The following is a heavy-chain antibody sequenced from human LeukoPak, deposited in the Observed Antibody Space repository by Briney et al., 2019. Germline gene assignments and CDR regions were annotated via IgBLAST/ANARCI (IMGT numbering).Heavy chain of an antibody. J-gene: IGHJ6*03. CDR2: IYNDGRT. CDR3: ARASGTSSPQYYYYYMDV. CDR1: GFTVNNKY. D-gene: IGHD2-2*01. Sequence: GGSLRLSCAASGFTVNNKYMTWVRQAPGKGLEWVSLIYNDGRTYYADSVKGRCTISRDNAKNSLYLQMNSLRAEDTAVYYCARASGTSSPQYYYYYMDVWGKGTTVTVSS. V-gene: IGHV3-66*01.